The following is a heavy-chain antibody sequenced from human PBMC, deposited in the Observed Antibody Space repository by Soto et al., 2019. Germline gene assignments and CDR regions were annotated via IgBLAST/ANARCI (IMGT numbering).Heavy chain of an antibody. CDR1: GFTYSDYY. Sequence: GGSLRLSCAASGFTYSDYYMSWIRQAPGKGLEWVSYISSSGSTIYYADSVKGRFTISRDNAKNSLYLQMNSLRAEDTAVYYCARGGHNSPVGDYYYGMDVWGQGTTVTVSS. CDR2: ISSSGSTI. CDR3: ARGGHNSPVGDYYYGMDV. J-gene: IGHJ6*02. V-gene: IGHV3-11*01. D-gene: IGHD1-20*01.